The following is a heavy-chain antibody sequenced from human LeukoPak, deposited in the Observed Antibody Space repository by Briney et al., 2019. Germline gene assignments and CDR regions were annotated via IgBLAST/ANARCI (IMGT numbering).Heavy chain of an antibody. D-gene: IGHD6-19*01. CDR2: IKTDGSEK. CDR3: ANSGWTLRDY. V-gene: IGHV3-7*01. J-gene: IGHJ4*02. CDR1: GFTVSSNE. Sequence: GGSLRLSCAASGFTVSSNEMSWVRQAPGKGLEWVANIKTDGSEKYYVDSVKGRFTISRDNAENSLYLQMNSLRAEDTAVYYCANSGWTLRDYWGQGTLVTVS.